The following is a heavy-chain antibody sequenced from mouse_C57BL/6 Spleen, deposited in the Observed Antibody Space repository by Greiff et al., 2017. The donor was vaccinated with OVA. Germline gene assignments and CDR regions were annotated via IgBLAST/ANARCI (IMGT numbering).Heavy chain of an antibody. Sequence: EVQGVESGGGLVKPGGSLKLSCAASGFTFSSYAMSWVRQTPEKRLEWVATISDGGSYTYYPDNVKGRFTISRDNAKNNLYLQMSHLKSEDTAMYYCARHYYGNPWFAYWGQGTLVTVSA. V-gene: IGHV5-4*01. CDR3: ARHYYGNPWFAY. CDR2: ISDGGSYT. D-gene: IGHD2-1*01. CDR1: GFTFSSYA. J-gene: IGHJ3*01.